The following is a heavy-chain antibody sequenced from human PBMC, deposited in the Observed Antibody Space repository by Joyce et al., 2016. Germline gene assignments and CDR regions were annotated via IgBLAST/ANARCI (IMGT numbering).Heavy chain of an antibody. CDR2: IYPGDSDT. V-gene: IGHV5-51*01. CDR1: GYSFSTYW. D-gene: IGHD6-19*01. Sequence: EVQLVQSGAEVKKPGESLKISCKGSGYSFSTYWIGWVRQMHRKGLEWMGIIYPGDSDTKYSSSFQGQGTISADKSISTAYLKWTRLKASDTAMYYCARLGDNGWYLWRWGQETLVTVSS. J-gene: IGHJ4*02. CDR3: ARLGDNGWYLWR.